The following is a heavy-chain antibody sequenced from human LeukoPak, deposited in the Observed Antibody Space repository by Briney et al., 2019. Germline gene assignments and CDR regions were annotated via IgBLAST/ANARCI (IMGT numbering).Heavy chain of an antibody. J-gene: IGHJ4*02. V-gene: IGHV3-20*04. CDR1: GFTFDVYG. CDR3: ARRYNWNGRADY. CDR2: INWNGGST. Sequence: TGGSLRLSCAASGFTFDVYGMSWVRQAPGKGREWVSGINWNGGSTGYADSVKGRFTISRDNAKNSLYQQMNSLRAEDTALYYCARRYNWNGRADYWGQGTLVTVSS. D-gene: IGHD1-20*01.